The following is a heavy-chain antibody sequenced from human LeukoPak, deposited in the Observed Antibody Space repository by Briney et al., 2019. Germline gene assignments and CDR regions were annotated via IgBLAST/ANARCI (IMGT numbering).Heavy chain of an antibody. V-gene: IGHV4-59*01. J-gene: IGHJ4*02. CDR2: IYYSGST. Sequence: ETLCLTCTVSGGSISSYYWSWIRQPPGKGLEWIGYIYYSGSTNYNPSLKSRVTISVDTSKNQFSLKLSSVTAADTAVYYCARVTYYYDSSGYSHRVFDYWGQGTVDPVSS. D-gene: IGHD3-22*01. CDR3: ARVTYYYDSSGYSHRVFDY. CDR1: GGSISSYY.